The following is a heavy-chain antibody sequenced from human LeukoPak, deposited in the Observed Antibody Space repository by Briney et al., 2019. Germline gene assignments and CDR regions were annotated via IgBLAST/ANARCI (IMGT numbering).Heavy chain of an antibody. J-gene: IGHJ3*02. CDR1: GGSFSGYY. Sequence: SETLSLTCAVYGGSFSGYYWSWIRQPPGKGLEWIGEINHSGSTNYNPSLKSRVTISVDTSKNQFSLKLSSVTAADTAVYYCARRPYSSSSALHAFDIWGQGTMVTVSS. CDR3: ARRPYSSSSALHAFDI. CDR2: INHSGST. V-gene: IGHV4-34*01. D-gene: IGHD6-6*01.